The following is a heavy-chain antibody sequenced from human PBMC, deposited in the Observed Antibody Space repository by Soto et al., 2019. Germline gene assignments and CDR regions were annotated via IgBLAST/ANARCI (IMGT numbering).Heavy chain of an antibody. CDR1: GYTFTSYG. Sequence: QVQLVQSGAEVKKPGASVKVSCKASGYTFTSYGLSWVRQAPGQGLEWMGWINGYTGNTIYAQKFQGRVTMTTDTSTNTAYLELWTLISVDTAVYYCARSWVTGKGGIDVWGQGTTVTVSS. D-gene: IGHD3-16*01. CDR2: INGYTGNT. V-gene: IGHV1-18*01. J-gene: IGHJ6*02. CDR3: ARSWVTGKGGIDV.